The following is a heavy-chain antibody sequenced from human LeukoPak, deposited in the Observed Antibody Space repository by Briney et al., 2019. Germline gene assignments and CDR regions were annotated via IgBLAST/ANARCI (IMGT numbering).Heavy chain of an antibody. V-gene: IGHV3-30-3*01. Sequence: GGSLRLSCAASGFTFSSYAMHWVRQAPGKGLEWVAVISYDGSNKYYADSVKGRFTISRDNSKNTLYLQMNSLRAEDTAEYYCARDGSMVRGVSSYYFDYWGQGTLVTVSS. D-gene: IGHD3-10*01. CDR2: ISYDGSNK. CDR1: GFTFSSYA. CDR3: ARDGSMVRGVSSYYFDY. J-gene: IGHJ4*02.